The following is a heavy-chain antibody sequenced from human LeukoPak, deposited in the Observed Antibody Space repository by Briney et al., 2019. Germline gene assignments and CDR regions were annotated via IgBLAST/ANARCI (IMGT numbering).Heavy chain of an antibody. V-gene: IGHV1-2*02. D-gene: IGHD3-10*01. CDR1: GYTFTVYY. Sequence: GASVKVSCKTSGYTFTVYYMHWVRQAPGQGLEWMGWINPNSGGTNYAQKFQGRVTMTRDTSISTAYMELSRLSSDDTAVYYCAITDFYGSGSYYTELDYWGQGTLVTVSS. CDR2: INPNSGGT. J-gene: IGHJ4*02. CDR3: AITDFYGSGSYYTELDY.